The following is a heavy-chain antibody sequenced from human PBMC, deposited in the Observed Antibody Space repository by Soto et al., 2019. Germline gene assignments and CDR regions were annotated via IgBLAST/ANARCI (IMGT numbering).Heavy chain of an antibody. J-gene: IGHJ4*02. Sequence: GGSLRLSCAASGFTFSSYGMHWVRQAPGKGLEWVAVISYDGSNKYYADSVKGRFTISRDNSKNTLYLQMNSLRAEDTAVYYCAKGPGYSGYDYPNFDYWGQGTLVTAPQ. CDR3: AKGPGYSGYDYPNFDY. D-gene: IGHD5-12*01. V-gene: IGHV3-30*18. CDR2: ISYDGSNK. CDR1: GFTFSSYG.